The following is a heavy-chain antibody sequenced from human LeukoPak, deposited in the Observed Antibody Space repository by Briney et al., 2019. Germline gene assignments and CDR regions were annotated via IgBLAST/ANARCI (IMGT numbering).Heavy chain of an antibody. D-gene: IGHD3-10*01. CDR1: GFTFSSYA. V-gene: IGHV3-23*01. CDR2: ISGSGGST. Sequence: GGSLRLSCAASGFTFSSYAMSWVRQAPGKGLEWVSAISGSGGSTYYADSVKGRFTISRDNSKDTLYLQMNSLRAEDTAVYYCAKAATMHYYGSGSFDYWGQGTLVTVSS. J-gene: IGHJ4*02. CDR3: AKAATMHYYGSGSFDY.